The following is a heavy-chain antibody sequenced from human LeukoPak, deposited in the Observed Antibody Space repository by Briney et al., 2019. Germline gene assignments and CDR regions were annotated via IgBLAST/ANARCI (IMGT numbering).Heavy chain of an antibody. CDR2: IYYSGNT. CDR3: ARQSTAMGTFDY. CDR1: GGSISSSSYY. V-gene: IGHV4-39*01. Sequence: KPSETLSLTCTASGGSISSSSYYWGWIRQPPGKGLEWIGSIYYSGNTYYNPSLKSRGTISVDTSKNQFSLKLSSVTAADTAVYYCARQSTAMGTFDYWGQGTLVPVSS. D-gene: IGHD5-18*01. J-gene: IGHJ4*02.